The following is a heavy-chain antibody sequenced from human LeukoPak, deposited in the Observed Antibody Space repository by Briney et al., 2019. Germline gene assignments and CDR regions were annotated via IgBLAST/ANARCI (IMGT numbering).Heavy chain of an antibody. CDR2: ISGSGAST. V-gene: IGHV3-23*01. Sequence: GGSLRLSCAGSEFTLSSYAMSWVRQAPGKGLEWVSGISGSGASTYYADSVKGRFTISRDNAENSLYLQMNSLRDEDTAVYYCARAMRSGYDYWGQGTLVTVSS. J-gene: IGHJ4*02. CDR1: EFTLSSYA. CDR3: ARAMRSGYDY. D-gene: IGHD5-12*01.